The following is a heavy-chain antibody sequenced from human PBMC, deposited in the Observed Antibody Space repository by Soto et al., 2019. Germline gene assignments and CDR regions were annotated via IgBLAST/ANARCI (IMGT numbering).Heavy chain of an antibody. CDR3: ARVENGDSFDY. J-gene: IGHJ4*02. Sequence: EVQLVESGGGLVQPGGSLRLSCAASGFTVSSIHMSWVRQAPGKGLEWVSVIYSDAGTYYADSVKGRLTISRHNSKNTLHLQMNRLRPEDTAVYYCARVENGDSFDYWGQGTLVTVSS. CDR1: GFTVSSIH. V-gene: IGHV3-53*04. CDR2: IYSDAGT. D-gene: IGHD4-17*01.